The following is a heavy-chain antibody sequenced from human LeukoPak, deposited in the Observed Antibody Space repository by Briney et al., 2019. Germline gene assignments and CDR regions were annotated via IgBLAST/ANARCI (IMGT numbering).Heavy chain of an antibody. J-gene: IGHJ5*02. CDR3: APSWGSSGWYSWFDP. V-gene: IGHV1-24*01. D-gene: IGHD6-19*01. Sequence: GASVKVSCKVSGYTLTELSMHWVRQAPGEGLEWMGGFDPEDGETIYEQKFQGRVTMTEDISTDTAYMEVSSLRSEDTAVYYCAPSWGSSGWYSWFDPWGQGTLVTVSS. CDR2: FDPEDGET. CDR1: GYTLTELS.